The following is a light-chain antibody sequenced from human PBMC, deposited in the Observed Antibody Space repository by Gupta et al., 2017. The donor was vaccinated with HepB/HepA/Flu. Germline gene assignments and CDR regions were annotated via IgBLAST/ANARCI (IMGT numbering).Light chain of an antibody. CDR2: GAS. Sequence: DIVMTQSPATLSVSPGERATLSCRASQSVSSNLAWYQQKPGQAPRLLIYGASTRSTGFPARFSASGSGTELTLTISSLQSEDFAVYYCQQYNNWPLTFGGGTKVEIK. V-gene: IGKV3-15*01. CDR3: QQYNNWPLT. CDR1: QSVSSN. J-gene: IGKJ4*01.